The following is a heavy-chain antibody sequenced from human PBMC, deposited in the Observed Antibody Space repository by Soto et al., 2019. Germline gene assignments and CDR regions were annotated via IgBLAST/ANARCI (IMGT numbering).Heavy chain of an antibody. J-gene: IGHJ6*02. CDR2: IYSGGST. CDR1: GFTVSSNY. V-gene: IGHV3-66*01. CDR3: ARERIQLWLSGSKYYYYYGMDV. Sequence: GGSLRLSCAASGFTVSSNYMSWVRQAPGKGLEWVSVIYSGGSTYYADSVKGRFTISRDNSKNTLYLQMNSLRAEDTAVYYCARERIQLWLSGSKYYYYYGMDVWXQGTTVTVSS. D-gene: IGHD5-18*01.